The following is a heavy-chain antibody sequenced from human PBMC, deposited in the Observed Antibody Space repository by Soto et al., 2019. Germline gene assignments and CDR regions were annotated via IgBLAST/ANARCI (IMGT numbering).Heavy chain of an antibody. CDR2: ISWDGGST. CDR1: GFTFDDYT. Sequence: GSLRLSCAASGFTFDDYTMHWVRQAPGKGLEWVSLISWDGGSTYYADSVKGRFTISRDNSKNSLYLQMNSLRTEDTALYYCAKDFVPGRDYYRDGMAVWGQGTTVTVSS. CDR3: AKDFVPGRDYYRDGMAV. D-gene: IGHD6-6*01. J-gene: IGHJ6*02. V-gene: IGHV3-43*01.